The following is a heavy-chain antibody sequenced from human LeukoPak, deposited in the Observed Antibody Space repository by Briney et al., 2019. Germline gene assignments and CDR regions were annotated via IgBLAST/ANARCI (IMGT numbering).Heavy chain of an antibody. Sequence: WASVTVSCKASGYTFTSYYMHWVRQAPGQGLEWMGIINPSGGSTSYAQKFQGRVTMTRDTSTSTVYMELSSLRSEDTAVYYCARLGAAAPFDYWGQGTLVTVSS. D-gene: IGHD6-25*01. CDR3: ARLGAAAPFDY. V-gene: IGHV1-46*01. J-gene: IGHJ4*02. CDR1: GYTFTSYY. CDR2: INPSGGST.